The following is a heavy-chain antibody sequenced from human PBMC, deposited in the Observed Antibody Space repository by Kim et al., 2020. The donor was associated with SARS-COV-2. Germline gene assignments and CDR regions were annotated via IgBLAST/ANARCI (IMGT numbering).Heavy chain of an antibody. Sequence: GGSLRLSCAASGFSFSNYDMSWIRQAPGKGLEWISYISRSGIDTYYGDSVKGRFTISRDNAQNSLFLEMTSLRVVDTAVYFCASRNGLRAAHSFAPWGQGTLVTVSS. CDR3: ASRNGLRAAHSFAP. V-gene: IGHV3-11*01. CDR2: ISRSGIDT. J-gene: IGHJ5*02. CDR1: GFSFSNYD. D-gene: IGHD2-15*01.